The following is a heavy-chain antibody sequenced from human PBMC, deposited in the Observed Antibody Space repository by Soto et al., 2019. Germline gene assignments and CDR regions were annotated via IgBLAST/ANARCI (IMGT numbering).Heavy chain of an antibody. CDR1: GFTFSSYA. V-gene: IGHV3-23*01. J-gene: IGHJ3*02. CDR3: ASQYYSSTSCYYDAFDI. D-gene: IGHD2-2*01. Sequence: EVQLLESGGGLVQPGGSLRLSCAASGFTFSSYAMSWVRQAPGKGLEWVSAISGSGGSTYYADSVKGRFTISRDNSKNTLYLQMNSLRADDTAVYYCASQYYSSTSCYYDAFDIWGHGTMVTVSS. CDR2: ISGSGGST.